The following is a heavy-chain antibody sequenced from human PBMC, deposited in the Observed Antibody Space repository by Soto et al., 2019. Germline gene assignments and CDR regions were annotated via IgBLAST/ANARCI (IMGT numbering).Heavy chain of an antibody. CDR1: GFTFSDYS. Sequence: EVQLVESGGGLMKPGGSQRLSCVASGFTFSDYSINWVRKAPGKGLEWVTYISGPSIYIYYADSVKGRFTISRDNAKSAVYLQMNSLRAEDTAVYYCARGFRNGFNVWGQGTTVSVSS. V-gene: IGHV3-21*01. CDR3: ARGFRNGFNV. J-gene: IGHJ6*02. CDR2: ISGPSIYI. D-gene: IGHD2-8*01.